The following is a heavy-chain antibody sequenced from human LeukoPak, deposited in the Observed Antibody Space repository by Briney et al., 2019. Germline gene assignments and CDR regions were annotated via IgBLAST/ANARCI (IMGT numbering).Heavy chain of an antibody. J-gene: IGHJ4*02. V-gene: IGHV4-30-2*01. CDR2: IYNSGNT. Sequence: PSQTLSLTCTVSGGSISSGGYYWSWIRQPPGKGLEWIGYIYNSGNTYYSPSLKSRVTISVDRSKNQFSLKLSSVTAVDTAVYYCARGNALALFYFDYWGQGTLVTVSS. CDR3: ARGNALALFYFDY. D-gene: IGHD2-15*01. CDR1: GGSISSGGYY.